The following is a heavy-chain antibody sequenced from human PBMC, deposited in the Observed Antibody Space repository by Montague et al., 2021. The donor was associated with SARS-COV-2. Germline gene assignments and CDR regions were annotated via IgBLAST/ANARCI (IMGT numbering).Heavy chain of an antibody. CDR2: INESGST. V-gene: IGHV4-34*01. Sequence: SETLSLTCAVYGGSFSGYYWSWIRQPPGKGLEWIGEINESGSTYYNPSLKSRVTISVDTSKNQFSLKLSSVTAADTAVYYCARGVGDYYNDSIDYIDYWGQGSMVTVSS. CDR3: ARGVGDYYNDSIDYIDY. J-gene: IGHJ4*02. CDR1: GGSFSGYY. D-gene: IGHD3-22*01.